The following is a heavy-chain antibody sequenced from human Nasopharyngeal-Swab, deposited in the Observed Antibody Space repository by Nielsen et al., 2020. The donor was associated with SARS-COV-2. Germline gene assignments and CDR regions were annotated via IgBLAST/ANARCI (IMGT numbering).Heavy chain of an antibody. J-gene: IGHJ5*02. D-gene: IGHD2-2*01. CDR1: GYTFTELS. CDR2: FDPEEGET. V-gene: IGHV1-24*01. CDR3: AILGYCSSNMCPPQRNWFDP. Sequence: ASVKASCKVSGYTFTELSMHWVRQAPGKGLEWMGGFDPEEGETIYAQKFQGRVTMTEDTSTDTAYMELSGLRSEDTAIYYCAILGYCSSNMCPPQRNWFDPWGQGTLVTVSS.